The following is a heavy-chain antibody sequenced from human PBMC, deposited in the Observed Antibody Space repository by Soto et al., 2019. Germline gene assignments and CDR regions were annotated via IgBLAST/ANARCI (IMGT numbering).Heavy chain of an antibody. J-gene: IGHJ6*02. D-gene: IGHD2-2*01. CDR2: IIPIFGTA. Sequence: SVKVSCKASGGTFSSYAISWVRQAPGQGLEWTGGIIPIFGTANYAQKFQGRVTITADESTSTAYMELSSLRSEDTAVYYCARDLFQVPAAQYYYYGMDVWGQGTTVTVSS. V-gene: IGHV1-69*13. CDR3: ARDLFQVPAAQYYYYGMDV. CDR1: GGTFSSYA.